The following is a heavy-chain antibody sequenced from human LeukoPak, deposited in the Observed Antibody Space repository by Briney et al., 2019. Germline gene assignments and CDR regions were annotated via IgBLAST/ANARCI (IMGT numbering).Heavy chain of an antibody. CDR2: INHSGST. J-gene: IGHJ4*02. V-gene: IGHV4-34*01. Sequence: SETLSLTCAVYGGSFSGYYWSWIRQPPGKGLEWVGEINHSGSTNYNPALKSRVTISVDTSKNQFSLKLSSVTAADTAVYYCARGLRPYYYDSSGYFYYWGQGNLVTVSS. D-gene: IGHD3-22*01. CDR1: GGSFSGYY. CDR3: ARGLRPYYYDSSGYFYY.